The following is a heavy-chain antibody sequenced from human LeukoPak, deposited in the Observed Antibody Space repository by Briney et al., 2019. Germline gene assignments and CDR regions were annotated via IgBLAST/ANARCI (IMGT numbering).Heavy chain of an antibody. V-gene: IGHV3-30*02. D-gene: IGHD5-18*01. CDR2: IRYDGSNK. J-gene: IGHJ6*03. CDR3: AKALRGYSYGSAMDV. Sequence: PGGSLRLSCAASGFTFSSYAMSWVRQAPGKGLEWVAFIRYDGSNKYYADSVKGRFTISRDNSKNTLYLQMNSLRAEDTAVYYCAKALRGYSYGSAMDVWGKGTTVTVSS. CDR1: GFTFSSYA.